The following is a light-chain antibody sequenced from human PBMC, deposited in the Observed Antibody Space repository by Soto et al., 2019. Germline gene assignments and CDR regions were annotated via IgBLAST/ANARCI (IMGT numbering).Light chain of an antibody. CDR2: DVS. Sequence: QSVLTQPGSVSGSPGQSITISCTGTSGDVGAYDFVSWYQHHPGKAPRLVIYDVSRRPAGASDRFSGSKSGSTASLTISTLQAEDEADYYCVSFTVTYTYVFGTGTKVTVL. CDR1: SGDVGAYDF. J-gene: IGLJ1*01. V-gene: IGLV2-14*01. CDR3: VSFTVTYTYV.